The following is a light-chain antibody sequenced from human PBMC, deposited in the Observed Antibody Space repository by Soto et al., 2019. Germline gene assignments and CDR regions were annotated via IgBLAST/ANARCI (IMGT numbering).Light chain of an antibody. CDR1: SSNIGNNY. CDR3: GTWDTSLSPVI. Sequence: QSVLTQPPSVSAAPGQKVTISCSGGSSNIGNNYVSWYQHLPGTAPKLLIYDNSKRPSGIADRFSGSKSVTSATLVITGLQTGDEADYYCGTWDTSLSPVIFGGGTKLTVL. CDR2: DNS. J-gene: IGLJ2*01. V-gene: IGLV1-51*01.